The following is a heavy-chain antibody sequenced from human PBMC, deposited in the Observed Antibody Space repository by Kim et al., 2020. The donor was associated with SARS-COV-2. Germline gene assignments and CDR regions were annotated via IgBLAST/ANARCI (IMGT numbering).Heavy chain of an antibody. CDR3: ARSGGYWYFDL. CDR2: T. D-gene: IGHD1-26*01. J-gene: IGHJ2*01. Sequence: TYYNPSLKSRVSISVDTSKNQFSLKLSSVTAADTAVYYCARSGGYWYFDLWGRGTLVTVSS. V-gene: IGHV4-39*07.